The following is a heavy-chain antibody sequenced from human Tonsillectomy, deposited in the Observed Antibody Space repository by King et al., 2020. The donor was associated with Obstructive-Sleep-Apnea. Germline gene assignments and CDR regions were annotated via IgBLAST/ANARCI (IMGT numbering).Heavy chain of an antibody. D-gene: IGHD2-2*01. CDR1: GFTFSSYA. CDR2: ISSDGSHK. J-gene: IGHJ6*02. Sequence: QVQLVESGGGVVQPGRSLRLSCAASGFTFSSYAMHWVRQAPGKGLEWVAVISSDGSHKYYADSVKGRFTCSRDNSKNTLYLQMNSLRAEDTAVYYCASPYCSGTSCYLYFYGMDVWGQGTTVTVSS. CDR3: ASPYCSGTSCYLYFYGMDV. V-gene: IGHV3-30*04.